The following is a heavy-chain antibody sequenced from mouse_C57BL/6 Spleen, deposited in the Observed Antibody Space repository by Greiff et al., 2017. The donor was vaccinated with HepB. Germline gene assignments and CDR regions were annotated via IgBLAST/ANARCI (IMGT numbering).Heavy chain of an antibody. D-gene: IGHD2-1*01. CDR2: ISSGSSTI. CDR3: ARRSIYYGNSYYFDY. V-gene: IGHV5-17*01. CDR1: GFTFSDYG. Sequence: EVMLVESGGGLVKPGGSLKLSCAASGFTFSDYGMHWVRQAPEKGLEWVAYISSGSSTIYYADTVKGRFTISRVNTKNTLFLQMTSLRSEDTSMYYCARRSIYYGNSYYFDYWGQGTTLTVSS. J-gene: IGHJ2*01.